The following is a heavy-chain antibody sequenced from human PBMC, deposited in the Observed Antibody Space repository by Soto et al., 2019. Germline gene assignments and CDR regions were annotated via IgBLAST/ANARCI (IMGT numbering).Heavy chain of an antibody. V-gene: IGHV3-23*01. CDR3: AKYEYQLLLAYYYYYMDV. J-gene: IGHJ6*03. D-gene: IGHD2-2*01. Sequence: EVQLLESGGGLVQPGGSLRLSCAASGFTFSSYAMSWVRQAPGKGLEWVSAISGSGGSTYYADSVKGRFTISRDHSKNTLYLQMNNLRAEDTAVYYCAKYEYQLLLAYYYYYMDVWGKGTTVTVSS. CDR2: ISGSGGST. CDR1: GFTFSSYA.